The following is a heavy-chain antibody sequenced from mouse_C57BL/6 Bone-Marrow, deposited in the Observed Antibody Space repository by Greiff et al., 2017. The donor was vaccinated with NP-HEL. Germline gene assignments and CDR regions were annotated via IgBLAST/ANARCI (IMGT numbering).Heavy chain of an antibody. Sequence: EVKLVEPGGDLVKPGGSLKLSCAASGFTFSSYGMSWVRQTPDKRLEWVATISSGGSYTYYPDSVKGLFTISRDNAKNTLYLQMSRLKSEDTAMYYCARHYYGSPFAYWGQGTLVTVSA. CDR2: ISSGGSYT. V-gene: IGHV5-6*01. D-gene: IGHD1-1*01. CDR1: GFTFSSYG. J-gene: IGHJ3*01. CDR3: ARHYYGSPFAY.